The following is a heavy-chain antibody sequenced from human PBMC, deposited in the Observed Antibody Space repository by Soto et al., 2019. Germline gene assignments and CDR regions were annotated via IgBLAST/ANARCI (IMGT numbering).Heavy chain of an antibody. D-gene: IGHD3-22*01. J-gene: IGHJ4*02. CDR1: GFTFSSYE. CDR3: ARGYSTSSACHRNFDY. CDR2: ITSTGSTR. Sequence: EVQLVESGGGLVQPGGSLRLSCAASGFTFSSYEMNWVRQAPGKGLEWVSDITSTGSTRYYADSVKGRFTISRDNAKNSLYLQMNSLRDEDTAVYYCARGYSTSSACHRNFDYWGQGTLVTVSS. V-gene: IGHV3-48*03.